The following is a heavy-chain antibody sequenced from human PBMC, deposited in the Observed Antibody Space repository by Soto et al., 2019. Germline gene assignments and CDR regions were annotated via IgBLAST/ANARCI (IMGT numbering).Heavy chain of an antibody. J-gene: IGHJ6*02. D-gene: IGHD6-13*01. V-gene: IGHV3-30*18. Sequence: GGSLRLSCAASGFTFSGYGMHWVRQAPGKGLEWVAVISYDGSNKYYADSVKGRFTISRDNSKNTLYLQMNSLRAEDTAVYYCAKDRGTAAVFMDVWGQGTTVTVSS. CDR3: AKDRGTAAVFMDV. CDR2: ISYDGSNK. CDR1: GFTFSGYG.